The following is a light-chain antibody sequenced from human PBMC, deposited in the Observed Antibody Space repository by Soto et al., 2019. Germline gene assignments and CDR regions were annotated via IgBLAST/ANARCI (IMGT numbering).Light chain of an antibody. CDR2: EVS. V-gene: IGLV2-14*01. Sequence: QSALTQPASVSGSPGQSITISCTGTSNDVGGYNYVSWYQQHPGKAPKLMIYEVSNRPSGVSNRFSGSKSGNTASLTISGLQAEDEADYYCSSCTSSSADVLFGGGTKLTVL. J-gene: IGLJ2*01. CDR1: SNDVGGYNY. CDR3: SSCTSSSADVL.